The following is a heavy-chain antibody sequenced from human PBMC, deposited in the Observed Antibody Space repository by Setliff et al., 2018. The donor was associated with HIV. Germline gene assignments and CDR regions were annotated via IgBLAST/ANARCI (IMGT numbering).Heavy chain of an antibody. CDR3: ARDRSSGWSKDWFDT. Sequence: PSETLSLTCAVYGGSFSGYYWSWIRQPPGKGLEWIGEINHSGSTNYNPSLKSRVTISVDTSKNQFSLKLNSVTAADTAMYHCARDRSSGWSKDWFDTWGQGILVTVSS. CDR1: GGSFSGYY. V-gene: IGHV4-34*01. D-gene: IGHD6-19*01. J-gene: IGHJ5*02. CDR2: INHSGST.